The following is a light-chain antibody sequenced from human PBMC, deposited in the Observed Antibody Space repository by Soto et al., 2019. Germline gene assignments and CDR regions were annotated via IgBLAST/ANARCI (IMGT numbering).Light chain of an antibody. J-gene: IGLJ1*01. Sequence: QSALTQPASVSGSHGQSIAISCTGTSSDVGGYDYVSWYQQHPGNAPKLMIYDVSNRPSGVSNRFSGSKSDNTASLTISGLQAEDEADYYCSSYTSSSTYVFGTGTKVTVL. CDR1: SSDVGGYDY. CDR2: DVS. CDR3: SSYTSSSTYV. V-gene: IGLV2-14*03.